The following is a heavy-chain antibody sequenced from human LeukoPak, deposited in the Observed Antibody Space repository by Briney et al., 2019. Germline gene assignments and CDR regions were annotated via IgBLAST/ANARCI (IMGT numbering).Heavy chain of an antibody. V-gene: IGHV3-7*01. CDR2: IKQDGTEK. D-gene: IGHD1-26*01. J-gene: IGHJ4*02. CDR3: ARDKVVGPSIFDS. CDR1: GFTFSSYW. Sequence: PGGSLRLSCAASGFTFSSYWMSWVRQAPGKGLEWVANIKQDGTEKYYVDSVKGRFTISRDNAKNSLSLQMNSLRAEDTAVYYCARDKVVGPSIFDSWGQGTLVTVSS.